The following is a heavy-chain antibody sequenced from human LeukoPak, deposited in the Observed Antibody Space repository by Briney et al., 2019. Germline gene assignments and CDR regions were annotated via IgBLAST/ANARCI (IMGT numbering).Heavy chain of an antibody. CDR1: GFTFSSYG. D-gene: IGHD2-15*01. V-gene: IGHV3-7*01. CDR2: INQDGSEK. CDR3: ARTRVSGGTFYHPFDY. J-gene: IGHJ4*02. Sequence: GGSLRLSCAASGFTFSSYGMTWVRQAPGKGLEWVANINQDGSEKYYVDSVKGRFTISRDNAKNSLSLQMNSLRAEDTAVYPCARTRVSGGTFYHPFDYWGQGTLVTVSS.